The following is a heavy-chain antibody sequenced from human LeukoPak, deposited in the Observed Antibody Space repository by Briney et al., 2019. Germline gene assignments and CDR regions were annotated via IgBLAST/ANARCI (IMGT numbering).Heavy chain of an antibody. J-gene: IGHJ6*03. CDR3: ARALGRYCSSTSCDMDV. V-gene: IGHV3-7*01. Sequence: GGSLRLSCAASGFTFSSYWMSWVRQAPGKGLEWVANIKQDGSEKYYVDSVKGRFTISRDNAKNSLYLQMNSLRAEDTAVYYCARALGRYCSSTSCDMDVWSKGTTVTVSS. CDR2: IKQDGSEK. CDR1: GFTFSSYW. D-gene: IGHD2-2*01.